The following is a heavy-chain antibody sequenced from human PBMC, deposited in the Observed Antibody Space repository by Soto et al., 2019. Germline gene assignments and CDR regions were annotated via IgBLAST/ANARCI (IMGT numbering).Heavy chain of an antibody. CDR2: INHSGST. CDR1: GGSFSGYY. J-gene: IGHJ6*02. Sequence: SETLSLTCAVYGGSFSGYYWSWIRQPPGKGLEWIGEINHSGSTNYNPSLKSRVTISVDTSKNQFSLKLSSVTAADTAVYYCARGNRIQLWSNQAYYGMDVWGQGTTVTVSS. CDR3: ARGNRIQLWSNQAYYGMDV. D-gene: IGHD5-18*01. V-gene: IGHV4-34*01.